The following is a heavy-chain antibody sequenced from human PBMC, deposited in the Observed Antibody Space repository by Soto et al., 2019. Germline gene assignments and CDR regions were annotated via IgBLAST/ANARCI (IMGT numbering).Heavy chain of an antibody. CDR1: GGTFSSYA. CDR2: IIPIFGTA. CDR3: ASGYSYGYLAAAGTPPFDY. D-gene: IGHD5-18*01. V-gene: IGHV1-69*01. J-gene: IGHJ4*02. Sequence: VKVSCKASGGTFSSYAISWVRQAPGQGLEWMGGIIPIFGTANYAQKFQGRVTITADESTSTAYMELSSLRSEDTAVYYCASGYSYGYLAAAGTPPFDYWGQGTLVTVSS.